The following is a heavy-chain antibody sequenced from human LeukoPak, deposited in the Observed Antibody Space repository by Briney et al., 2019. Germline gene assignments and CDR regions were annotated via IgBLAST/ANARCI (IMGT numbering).Heavy chain of an antibody. CDR2: IYPGDSDT. CDR3: ARQRYDNGWYYFDY. V-gene: IGHV5-51*01. Sequence: GESLKISCKGSGYTFTSYWIGWVRQMPGKGLEWMGIIYPGDSDTRYSPSFQGQVTISADKSITTAHLQWNSLKAPDTAMYYCARQRYDNGWYYFDYWGQGTLVTVSS. CDR1: GYTFTSYW. J-gene: IGHJ4*02. D-gene: IGHD6-19*01.